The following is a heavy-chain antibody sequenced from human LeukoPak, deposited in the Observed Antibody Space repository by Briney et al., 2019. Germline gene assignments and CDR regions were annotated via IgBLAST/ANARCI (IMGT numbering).Heavy chain of an antibody. Sequence: ASVKVSCKASGYTFTGYYMHWVRQAPGQGLEWMGWINPYSGGTNYAQNFQGRVTMTRDTSISTAYMELSRLRSGDTAVYYCARDSDSGTSSTNWFDPWGQGTLVTVS. D-gene: IGHD1-26*01. CDR1: GYTFTGYY. CDR2: INPYSGGT. CDR3: ARDSDSGTSSTNWFDP. V-gene: IGHV1-2*02. J-gene: IGHJ5*02.